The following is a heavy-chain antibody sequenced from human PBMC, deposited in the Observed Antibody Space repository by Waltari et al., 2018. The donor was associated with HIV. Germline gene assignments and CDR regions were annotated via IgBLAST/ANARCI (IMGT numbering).Heavy chain of an antibody. V-gene: IGHV1-69*01. J-gene: IGHJ4*02. CDR1: GGSFISYA. CDR3: ARGTYDSPYLFDY. CDR2: IIPIFGTP. D-gene: IGHD3-22*01. Sequence: QVQLVQSGAEVKKPGSSVKVSCKDYGGSFISYAICWVRQAPGQGLEWMGGIIPIFGTPDYAQNFQGRVTITADESTSTAYMELSSLRSEDTAVYYCARGTYDSPYLFDYWGQGTLVTVSS.